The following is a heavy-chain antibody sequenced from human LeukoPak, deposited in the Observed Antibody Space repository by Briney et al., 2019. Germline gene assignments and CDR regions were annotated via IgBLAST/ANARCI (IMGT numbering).Heavy chain of an antibody. Sequence: GGSLRLSCAASGFTFSDYGMHWVRQAPGKGLDWVTFIRFDGSNKYYADSVKGRFTISRDNSRNTLYLQMNSLRAEDTAVYYCTSANYGPAYWGQGTLVTVSS. CDR2: IRFDGSNK. D-gene: IGHD5-24*01. CDR1: GFTFSDYG. CDR3: TSANYGPAY. J-gene: IGHJ4*02. V-gene: IGHV3-30*02.